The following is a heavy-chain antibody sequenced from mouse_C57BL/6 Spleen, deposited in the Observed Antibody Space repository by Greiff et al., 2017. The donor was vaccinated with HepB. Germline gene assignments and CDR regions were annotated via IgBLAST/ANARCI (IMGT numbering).Heavy chain of an antibody. J-gene: IGHJ3*01. CDR3: ARVYDYQAWFAY. Sequence: EVQLQQSGPELVKPGASVKIPCKASGYTFTDYNMDWVKQSHGKSLEWIGDINPNNGGTIYNQKFKGKATLTVDKSSSTAYMELRSLTSEDTAVYYCARVYDYQAWFAYWGQGTLVTVSA. CDR1: GYTFTDYN. CDR2: INPNNGGT. D-gene: IGHD2-4*01. V-gene: IGHV1-18*01.